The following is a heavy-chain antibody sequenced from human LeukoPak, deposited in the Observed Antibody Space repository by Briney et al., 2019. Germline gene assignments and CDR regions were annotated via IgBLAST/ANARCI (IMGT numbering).Heavy chain of an antibody. J-gene: IGHJ4*02. CDR2: ISSSGSTI. Sequence: GGSLRLSCAASGFTFSSYEMNWVRQAPGKGLEWVSYISSSGSTIYYADSVKGRFTISRDNAENSLYLQMNSLRAEDTAVYYCARESYRGSSFDYWGQGTLVTVSS. CDR1: GFTFSSYE. CDR3: ARESYRGSSFDY. D-gene: IGHD4-23*01. V-gene: IGHV3-48*03.